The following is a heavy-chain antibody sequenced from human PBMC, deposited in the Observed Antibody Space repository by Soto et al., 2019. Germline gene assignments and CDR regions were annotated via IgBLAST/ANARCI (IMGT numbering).Heavy chain of an antibody. V-gene: IGHV3-23*01. CDR2: VSGGGGST. J-gene: IGHJ6*03. CDR3: AKTHNSGSGRYCFYYLDG. D-gene: IGHD3-10*01. Sequence: EVELLESGGGLVQPGGSLRLSCAASGFSFSTYGMSWVRRAPGKGLEWVSTVSGGGGSTYYADSVKGRFTISRENSKDTLFLKMNSLRAEDTAVYFCAKTHNSGSGRYCFYYLDGWGNGTTVTVSS. CDR1: GFSFSTYG.